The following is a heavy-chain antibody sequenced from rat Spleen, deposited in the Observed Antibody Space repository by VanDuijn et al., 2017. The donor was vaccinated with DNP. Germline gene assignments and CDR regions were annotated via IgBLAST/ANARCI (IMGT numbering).Heavy chain of an antibody. CDR3: AKIAAGAMDA. V-gene: IGHV5-31*01. CDR2: ISNTGGST. Sequence: EVQLVESGGDLVQPGRSLKLSCVASGFTFNNYWMTWIRQVPGKGLEWVASISNTGGSTYYPDSVKGRFTVSRDDTKSTLYLQMNSLTSEDTAIYYCAKIAAGAMDAWGQGTSVTVSS. CDR1: GFTFNNYW. J-gene: IGHJ4*01. D-gene: IGHD1-2*01.